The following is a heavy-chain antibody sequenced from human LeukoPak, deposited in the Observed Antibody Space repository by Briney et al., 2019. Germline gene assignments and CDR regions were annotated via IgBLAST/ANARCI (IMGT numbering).Heavy chain of an antibody. CDR1: GFTFSNYA. CDR3: ARAATVTVFDY. J-gene: IGHJ4*02. V-gene: IGHV3-23*01. D-gene: IGHD4-17*01. Sequence: PGGSPRLSCAASGFTFSNYAMNWVRQAPGKGLEWVSLISGTGGSTYYADSVKGRFTISRDNSKNTLYVQMNNLRADDTAVYYCARAATVTVFDYWGQGTLVTVSS. CDR2: ISGTGGST.